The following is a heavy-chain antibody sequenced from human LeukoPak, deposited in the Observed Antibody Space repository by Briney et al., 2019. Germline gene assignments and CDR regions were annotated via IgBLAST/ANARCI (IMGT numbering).Heavy chain of an antibody. CDR1: GYTFTSYG. J-gene: IGHJ6*02. Sequence: VASVKVSCKASGYTFTSYGISWVRQAPGQGLEWMGWISAYNGNTNYAQKLQARVTMTTDTSTSTAYMELRSLRSDDTAVYYCARGNVDTAIYYYYGMDVWGQGTTVTVSS. V-gene: IGHV1-18*01. CDR2: ISAYNGNT. CDR3: ARGNVDTAIYYYYGMDV. D-gene: IGHD5-18*01.